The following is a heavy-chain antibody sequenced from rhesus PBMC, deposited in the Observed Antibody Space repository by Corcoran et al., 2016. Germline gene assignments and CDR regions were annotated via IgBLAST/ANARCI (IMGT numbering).Heavy chain of an antibody. D-gene: IGHD1-44*02. J-gene: IGHJ4*01. Sequence: QVQLQESGPGLVKPSETLSLTCAVSGGSISDDYYWSWIRQPPGKGLEWIGYIYGSGGGTNYNPSLKNRVTISMDTSKNQFSLKLSSVTAADTAVYYCARDLSGSYPYFDYWGQGVLVTVSS. CDR1: GGSISDDYY. CDR2: IYGSGGGT. CDR3: ARDLSGSYPYFDY. V-gene: IGHV4-106*01.